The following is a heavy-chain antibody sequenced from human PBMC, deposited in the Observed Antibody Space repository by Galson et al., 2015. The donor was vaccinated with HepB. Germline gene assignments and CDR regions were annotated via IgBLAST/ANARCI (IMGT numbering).Heavy chain of an antibody. V-gene: IGHV3-11*03. J-gene: IGHJ4*02. Sequence: SLRLSCAASGFTFSNYFMTWIRQAPGKGLEWVSHISSTNIYTYYADSVKGRFTISRDNAKDSLHLQMNGLRAEDTAVYYCARGRGYCSSTDCYGNFDFWGQGTLVTVSS. CDR1: GFTFSNYF. CDR2: ISSTNIYT. D-gene: IGHD2-2*01. CDR3: ARGRGYCSSTDCYGNFDF.